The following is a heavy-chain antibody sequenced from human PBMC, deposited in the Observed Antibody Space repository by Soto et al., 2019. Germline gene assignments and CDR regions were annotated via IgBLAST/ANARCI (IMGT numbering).Heavy chain of an antibody. V-gene: IGHV3-48*01. CDR3: ARVEAGYYGSGYMDV. D-gene: IGHD3-10*01. J-gene: IGHJ6*03. Sequence: GGSLRLSCAASGFTFSSYSMNWVRQAPGKGLEWVSYISSSSSTIYYADSVKGRFTISRDNAKNSLYLQMNSLRAEDTAVYYCARVEAGYYGSGYMDVWGKGTTVTVSS. CDR2: ISSSSSTI. CDR1: GFTFSSYS.